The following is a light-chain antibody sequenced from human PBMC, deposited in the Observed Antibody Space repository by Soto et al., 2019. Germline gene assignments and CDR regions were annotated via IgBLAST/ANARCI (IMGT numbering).Light chain of an antibody. J-gene: IGLJ2*01. CDR2: EVT. Sequence: QSALTQPASVSGSPGQSITISCTGTTSDVGSYNLVSWYQHHPGKAPRLMIFEVTRQPSGVSNRFSGSKSGNTASLTISGLLAEDEADYYCCSHAGSSTHVVFGGGTKLTVL. CDR3: CSHAGSSTHVV. V-gene: IGLV2-23*02. CDR1: TSDVGSYNL.